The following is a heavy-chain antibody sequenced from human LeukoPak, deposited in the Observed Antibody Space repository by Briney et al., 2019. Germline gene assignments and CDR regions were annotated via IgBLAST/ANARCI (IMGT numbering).Heavy chain of an antibody. CDR2: ISGSGGST. V-gene: IGHV3-23*01. CDR1: GFAFSSYG. Sequence: PGGSLRLSCAASGFAFSSYGMSWVRQAPGKGLEWVSAISGSGGSTYYADSVKGRFTTSRDNSKNTLYLQMNSLRAEDTAVYYCAKSPSSWYIVFDYWGQGTLVTVSS. CDR3: AKSPSSWYIVFDY. D-gene: IGHD6-13*01. J-gene: IGHJ4*02.